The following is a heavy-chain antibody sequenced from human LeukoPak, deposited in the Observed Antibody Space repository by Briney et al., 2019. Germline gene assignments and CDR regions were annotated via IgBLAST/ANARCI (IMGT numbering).Heavy chain of an antibody. J-gene: IGHJ4*02. CDR1: GGSISSGSYY. CDR2: IYTSGST. Sequence: SQTLSLTCTVSGGSISSGSYYWSWIRQPAGKGLEWIGRIYTSGSTNYNPSLKSRVTISVDTSKNQFSLKLSSVTAADTAVYYCARGADFWSASNLDYWGQGTLVTVSS. V-gene: IGHV4-61*02. CDR3: ARGADFWSASNLDY. D-gene: IGHD3-3*01.